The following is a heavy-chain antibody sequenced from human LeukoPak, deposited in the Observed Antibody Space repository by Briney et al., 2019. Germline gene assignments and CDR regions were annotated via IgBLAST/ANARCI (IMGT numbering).Heavy chain of an antibody. J-gene: IGHJ4*02. Sequence: QPGGSLRLSCGVSGFIFSDYGMHWVRQALGKGLEWVASIRFDGTNNNYADSVKGRFTISRDNSRNTLYLQMNSLRPEDTALYYCAKEWYVGSPPDHWGQGTQVTVSS. CDR2: IRFDGTNN. V-gene: IGHV3-30*02. CDR3: AKEWYVGSPPDH. CDR1: GFIFSDYG. D-gene: IGHD3-10*01.